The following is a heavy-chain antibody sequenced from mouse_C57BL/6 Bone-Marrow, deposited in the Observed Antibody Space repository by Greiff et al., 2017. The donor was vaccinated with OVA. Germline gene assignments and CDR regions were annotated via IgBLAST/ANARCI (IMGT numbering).Heavy chain of an antibody. V-gene: IGHV1-54*01. D-gene: IGHD1-1*01. Sequence: QVQLKESGAELVRPGTSVKVSCKASGYAFTNYLIEWVKQRPGQGLEWIGVINPGSGGTNYNEKFKGKATLTADKSSSTAYMQLSSLTSEDSAVYFCAREGYYGSSYYFDYWGQGTTLTVSS. CDR2: INPGSGGT. J-gene: IGHJ2*01. CDR1: GYAFTNYL. CDR3: AREGYYGSSYYFDY.